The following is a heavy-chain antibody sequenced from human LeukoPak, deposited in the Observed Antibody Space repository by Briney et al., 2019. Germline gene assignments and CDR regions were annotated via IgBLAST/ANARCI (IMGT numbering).Heavy chain of an antibody. D-gene: IGHD3-3*01. CDR3: ARGLTYYDFWGGYYFFDY. Sequence: GASVKVSCKASGYTFTSYDINWVRQATGQGLEWMGWMNPNSGNTGYAQKFQGRVTITRNTSISTAYMELSSLRSEDTAVYYCARGLTYYDFWGGYYFFDYWGQGTLVTVSS. CDR2: MNPNSGNT. CDR1: GYTFTSYD. V-gene: IGHV1-8*03. J-gene: IGHJ4*02.